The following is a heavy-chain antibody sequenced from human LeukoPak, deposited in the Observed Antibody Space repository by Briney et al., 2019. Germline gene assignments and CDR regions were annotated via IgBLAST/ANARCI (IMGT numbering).Heavy chain of an antibody. CDR1: GFTFRSYA. D-gene: IGHD2-2*01. V-gene: IGHV3-23*01. CDR2: ISGSGGST. J-gene: IGHJ6*03. CDR3: ARNKYEYCSSTSCYSSYYYYMDV. Sequence: PGGSLRLSCAASGFTFRSYAMSWVRQAPGKGLEWVSAISGSGGSTYYADSVKGRFTISRDNSKNTLYLQMNSLRAEDTAVYYCARNKYEYCSSTSCYSSYYYYMDVWGKGTTVTVSS.